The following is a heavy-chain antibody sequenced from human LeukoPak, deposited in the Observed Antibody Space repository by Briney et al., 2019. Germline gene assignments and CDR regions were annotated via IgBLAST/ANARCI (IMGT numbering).Heavy chain of an antibody. CDR3: AKLLRVTMIVDAAFDL. J-gene: IGHJ3*01. CDR2: IYSGGST. D-gene: IGHD3-22*01. V-gene: IGHV3-53*01. Sequence: GGSLRLSCAASGFTVSSNYMSWVRQAPGKGLEWVSVIYSGGSTYYADSVKGRFTISRDNSKNTLYLQMNSLRAEDTAVYYCAKLLRVTMIVDAAFDLWGQGTMVTVSS. CDR1: GFTVSSNY.